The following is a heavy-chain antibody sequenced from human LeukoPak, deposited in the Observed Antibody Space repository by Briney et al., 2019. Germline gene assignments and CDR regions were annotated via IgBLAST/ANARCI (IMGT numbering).Heavy chain of an antibody. CDR3: AREGDPGSGYNYGNWLDP. CDR1: GGSTKTNY. CDR2: GYYRGST. Sequence: SETLSLTCTVSGGSTKTNYWSWIRPPPGEGLWWIGYGYYRGSTNYNPSLKSRVTISVDTSKDQFSLKLNSVTTADTAVYYCAREGDPGSGYNYGNWLDPWGQGTLVTVSS. V-gene: IGHV4-59*01. J-gene: IGHJ5*02. D-gene: IGHD5-12*01.